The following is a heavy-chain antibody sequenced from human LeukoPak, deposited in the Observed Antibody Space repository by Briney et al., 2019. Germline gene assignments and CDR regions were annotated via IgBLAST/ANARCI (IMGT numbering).Heavy chain of an antibody. Sequence: SETLSLTCAVYGGSFSGYYWSWIRQPPGKGLEWIGEINHSGSTNYNPSLKSRVTISVDTSKNQFSLKLSSVTAADTAVYYCARDSKASTGYYYYMDVWGKGTTVTVSS. V-gene: IGHV4-34*01. CDR1: GGSFSGYY. CDR3: ARDSKASTGYYYYMDV. CDR2: INHSGST. J-gene: IGHJ6*03. D-gene: IGHD2-21*01.